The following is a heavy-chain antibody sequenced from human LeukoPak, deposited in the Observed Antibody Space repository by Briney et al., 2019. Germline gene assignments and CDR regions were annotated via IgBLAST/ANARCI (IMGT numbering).Heavy chain of an antibody. J-gene: IGHJ3*02. CDR2: ISYDGSNK. Sequence: GGSLRLSCAASGFTFSSYAMHWVRQAPGKGLEWVAGISYDGSNKYYADSVKGRFTISRDNSKNTLYLQMNSLRAEDTAVYYCAREASIVVVPAASSKAFDISGQGTMVTVSS. CDR1: GFTFSSYA. CDR3: AREASIVVVPAASSKAFDI. V-gene: IGHV3-30-3*01. D-gene: IGHD2-2*01.